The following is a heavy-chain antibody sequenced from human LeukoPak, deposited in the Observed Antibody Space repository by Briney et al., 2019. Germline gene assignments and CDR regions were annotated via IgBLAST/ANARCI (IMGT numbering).Heavy chain of an antibody. Sequence: SETLSLTCAVYGGSFSGYYWSWIRQPPGKGLEWIGEINHSGSTNYNPSLKSRVTISVDMSKNQFSLKLSSVTAADTAVYYCARDNPTSNYGVGTWGWFDPWGQGTLVTVSS. V-gene: IGHV4-34*01. CDR2: INHSGST. D-gene: IGHD4-11*01. CDR3: ARDNPTSNYGVGTWGWFDP. J-gene: IGHJ5*02. CDR1: GGSFSGYY.